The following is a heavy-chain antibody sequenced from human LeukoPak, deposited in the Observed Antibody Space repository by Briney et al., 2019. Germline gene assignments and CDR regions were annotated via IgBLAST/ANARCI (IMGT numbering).Heavy chain of an antibody. Sequence: SETLSLTCTVSGGSLSSHYWSWIRQPPGKGLEWIGYIYYSGSTNYNPSLKSRVTISVDTSKNQFSLKLSSVTAADTAVYYCARGLAIFGVVADDAFDIWGQGTMVTVSS. CDR2: IYYSGST. CDR1: GGSLSSHY. V-gene: IGHV4-59*11. CDR3: ARGLAIFGVVADDAFDI. J-gene: IGHJ3*02. D-gene: IGHD3-3*01.